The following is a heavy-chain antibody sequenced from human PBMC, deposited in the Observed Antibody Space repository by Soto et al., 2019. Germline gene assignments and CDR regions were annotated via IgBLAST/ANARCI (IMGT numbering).Heavy chain of an antibody. J-gene: IGHJ4*02. CDR2: IYYSGST. CDR1: GGSISSGGYY. D-gene: IGHD3-22*01. Sequence: QVQLQESRPGLVKPSQTLSLTCTVSGGSISSGGYYWSWIRQHPGKGLEWIGYIYYSGSTYYNPSLKSRVTISVDTSKNQFSLKLSSVTAADTAVYYCARFGYSTNIGIDYWGQGTLVTVSS. CDR3: ARFGYSTNIGIDY. V-gene: IGHV4-31*03.